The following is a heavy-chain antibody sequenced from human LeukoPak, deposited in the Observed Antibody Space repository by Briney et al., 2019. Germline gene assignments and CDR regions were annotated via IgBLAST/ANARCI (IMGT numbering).Heavy chain of an antibody. CDR1: GGSIGTYY. J-gene: IGHJ3*02. CDR2: ISDSGSA. Sequence: SETLSLTCTVSGGSIGTYYWTWLRQPPGKALEWIGHISDSGSANYNPSLGSRVTISLDTSKNQFSLRVNSVTAADTAVYYCAKSNGYGLIDIWGQGTMVTVSS. V-gene: IGHV4-59*12. CDR3: AKSNGYGLIDI. D-gene: IGHD3-22*01.